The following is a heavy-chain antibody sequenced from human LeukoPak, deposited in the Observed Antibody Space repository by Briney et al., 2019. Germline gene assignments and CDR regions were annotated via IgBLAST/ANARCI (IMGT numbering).Heavy chain of an antibody. CDR1: GGSISSSNW. V-gene: IGHV4-4*02. J-gene: IGHJ4*02. D-gene: IGHD3-22*01. Sequence: SGTLSLTCAVSGGSISSSNWWSWVRQPPGKGLEWIGEIYHSGSTNYNPSLKSRVTISVDTSKNQFSLKLRSVTAADTAVYYCARVTGYMIEDYFDYWGQGTLVTVSS. CDR3: ARVTGYMIEDYFDY. CDR2: IYHSGST.